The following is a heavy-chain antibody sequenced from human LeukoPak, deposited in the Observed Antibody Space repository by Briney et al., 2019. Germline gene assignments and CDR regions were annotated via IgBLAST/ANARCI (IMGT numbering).Heavy chain of an antibody. J-gene: IGHJ5*02. CDR3: ARDQGLVGVSVSLDL. D-gene: IGHD3-3*01. Sequence: NPSETLSLTCTVSGGSISSHYWNWIRQPAGQGLEWIGRMFIRGSANYSPSLKTRVSMSLDKFRSQFSLNLSSVTAADTAVYYCARDQGLVGVSVSLDLWGPGALVTVSS. V-gene: IGHV4-4*07. CDR2: MFIRGSA. CDR1: GGSISSHY.